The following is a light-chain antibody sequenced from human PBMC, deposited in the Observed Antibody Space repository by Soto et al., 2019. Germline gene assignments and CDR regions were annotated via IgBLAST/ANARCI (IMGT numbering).Light chain of an antibody. J-gene: IGKJ1*01. V-gene: IGKV1-27*01. CDR3: QKYNSALRWA. CDR2: AAS. CDR1: QGISNY. Sequence: IQMSQSPSSLSASVGDRFTITWRASQGISNYLAWYQQKPGKVPKLLIYAASTLQSGVPSRFSGSGFGTDFTLTITSLQPEDVATYYCQKYNSALRWAFGQGTKVDIK.